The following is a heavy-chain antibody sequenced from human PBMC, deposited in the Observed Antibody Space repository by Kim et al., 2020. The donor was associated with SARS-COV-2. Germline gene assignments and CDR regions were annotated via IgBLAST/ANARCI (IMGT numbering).Heavy chain of an antibody. J-gene: IGHJ6*02. D-gene: IGHD6-19*01. CDR3: ARFKLLQWLVLPGLDV. V-gene: IGHV4-34*01. Sequence: SLKSRVTISVDTSKNQFSLKLSSVTAADTAVYYCARFKLLQWLVLPGLDVWGQGTTVTVSS.